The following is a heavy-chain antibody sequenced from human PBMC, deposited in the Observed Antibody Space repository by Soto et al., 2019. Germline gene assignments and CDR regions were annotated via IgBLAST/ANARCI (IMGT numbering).Heavy chain of an antibody. CDR1: GFTFRNYA. J-gene: IGHJ4*02. D-gene: IGHD6-13*01. CDR3: AKDQCGSSSWSLDFDF. Sequence: EVQLLESGGGLVQPGGSLRLSCAASGFTFRNYAMSWVRQAPGKGLEWVSAISGDGGTTYYADSVKGRFTISRDNSKNTKYLQLNSLSAKDTASYYYAKDQCGSSSWSLDFDFWGKGTLVTVSP. V-gene: IGHV3-23*01. CDR2: ISGDGGTT.